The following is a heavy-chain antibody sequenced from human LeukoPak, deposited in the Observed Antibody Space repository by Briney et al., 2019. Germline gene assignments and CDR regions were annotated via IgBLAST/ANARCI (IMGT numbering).Heavy chain of an antibody. Sequence: GASVTVSFMASGYTFTNYGISWVRQAPGQGLEWMGWISAYNGNTNYPQKLQGRVTMTTDTSTSTAYMELRSLRSDDTAVYYCGRDSTSMIPSAPGVWGQGTKVTVSS. V-gene: IGHV1-18*01. CDR1: GYTFTNYG. D-gene: IGHD3-22*01. CDR2: ISAYNGNT. CDR3: GRDSTSMIPSAPGV. J-gene: IGHJ3*01.